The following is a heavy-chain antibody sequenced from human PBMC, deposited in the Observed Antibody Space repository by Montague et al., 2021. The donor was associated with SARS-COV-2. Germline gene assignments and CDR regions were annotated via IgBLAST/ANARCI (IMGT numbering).Heavy chain of an antibody. D-gene: IGHD5-12*01. Sequence: SETLSLTCTVSGGSISSSNYYWDWIRQPPGEGLEWIGSIYDSGSTYYNPSLKSRVTISVDTSKNHFSLKLSSVTVADTAVYYCARRGRKLLPVATTVGGFDIWGQGTMVTVSS. J-gene: IGHJ3*02. V-gene: IGHV4-39*02. CDR3: ARRGRKLLPVATTVGGFDI. CDR2: IYDSGST. CDR1: GGSISSSNYY.